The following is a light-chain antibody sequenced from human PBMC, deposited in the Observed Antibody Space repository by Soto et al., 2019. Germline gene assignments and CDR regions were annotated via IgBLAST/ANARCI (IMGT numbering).Light chain of an antibody. V-gene: IGLV2-23*01. CDR3: CSFAGSSTW. CDR1: SSDVGTYKP. CDR2: DDS. Sequence: QSVLTQPASVSGSPGQSITISCTGTSSDVGTYKPVSWYQQHPGKAPKVIIYDDSKRPSGVSSRFSGSKSGNTASLTISGLQAEDEADYYCCSFAGSSTWFGGGTKVTVL. J-gene: IGLJ3*02.